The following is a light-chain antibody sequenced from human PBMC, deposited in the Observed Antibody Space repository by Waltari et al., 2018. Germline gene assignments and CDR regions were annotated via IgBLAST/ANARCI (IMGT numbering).Light chain of an antibody. CDR3: CSYTSIGPVL. Sequence: QSALTQPASVSGSPGQSIAISCIGTSSDVGANNFLSWYQQHPGRAPKLMIHDVTKRTSGVSTRFSGSKSGNTASLTFSGLQAEDEADYYCCSYTSIGPVLIGGGTKVTVL. J-gene: IGLJ2*01. CDR2: DVT. V-gene: IGLV2-23*02. CDR1: SSDVGANNF.